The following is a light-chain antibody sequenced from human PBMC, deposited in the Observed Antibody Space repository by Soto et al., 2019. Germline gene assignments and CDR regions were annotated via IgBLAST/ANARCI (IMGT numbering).Light chain of an antibody. CDR1: SSDVGGYKY. CDR3: SSYTTISTLV. Sequence: QSVLTQPASVSGSPGQSITISCTGTSSDVGGYKYVSWYQQHPGRAPKLLIYDVSDRPSGVSNRFSGSKSGNTASLTISGLQAEDEADYYCSSYTTISTLVFGGGTKVTVL. J-gene: IGLJ2*01. CDR2: DVS. V-gene: IGLV2-14*03.